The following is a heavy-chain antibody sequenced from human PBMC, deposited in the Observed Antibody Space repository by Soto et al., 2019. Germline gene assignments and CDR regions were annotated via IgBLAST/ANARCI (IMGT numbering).Heavy chain of an antibody. Sequence: QEPLVESGGGVVQAGRSLRLSCAASGFTFNFFGMHWVRQAPGKGLEWVAVISYDGREKYYADSVKGRFTMSRDNSKNMVYLEMSSLRPEDTSVYYCAKDRRYGFDAFDIWGHGTMVTVSS. CDR2: ISYDGREK. CDR3: AKDRRYGFDAFDI. J-gene: IGHJ3*02. D-gene: IGHD2-15*01. V-gene: IGHV3-30*18. CDR1: GFTFNFFG.